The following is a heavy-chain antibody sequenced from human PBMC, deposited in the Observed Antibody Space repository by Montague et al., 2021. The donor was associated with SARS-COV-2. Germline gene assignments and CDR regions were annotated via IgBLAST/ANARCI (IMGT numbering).Heavy chain of an antibody. V-gene: IGHV4-39*01. D-gene: IGHD3-3*01. Sequence: SETLSLTCTVSGGSITSSSYHWGWIRQSPGKGLEWIGSFYSSGDTSYNPSLKSRVTISVDTSKKEISLNLNSVTAADTAVYYCALRVTIFGVGMIPDLYHAFDVWGQGTVVTVSS. CDR1: GGSITSSSYH. J-gene: IGHJ3*01. CDR2: FYSSGDT. CDR3: ALRVTIFGVGMIPDLYHAFDV.